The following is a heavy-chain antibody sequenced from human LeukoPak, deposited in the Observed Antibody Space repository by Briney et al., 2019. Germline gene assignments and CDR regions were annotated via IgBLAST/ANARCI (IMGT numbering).Heavy chain of an antibody. J-gene: IGHJ1*01. D-gene: IGHD6-13*01. CDR1: GYTFTSYA. V-gene: IGHV7-4-1*02. Sequence: ASVKVSCKASGYTFTSYAMHWVRQAPGQGLEWMGWINTNTGNPTYAQDFTGRFVFSLDTSVSTAYLQISSQKAEDTAVYYCARSSAAAGIRYFQHWGQGTLVTVSS. CDR3: ARSSAAAGIRYFQH. CDR2: INTNTGNP.